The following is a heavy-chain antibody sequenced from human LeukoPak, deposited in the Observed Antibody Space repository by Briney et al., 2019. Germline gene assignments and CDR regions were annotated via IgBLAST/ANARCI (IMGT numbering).Heavy chain of an antibody. CDR3: ARGVFTMVRGVIMDY. CDR1: GYSISSGYY. V-gene: IGHV4-38-2*02. J-gene: IGHJ4*02. D-gene: IGHD3-10*01. CDR2: LYHSGST. Sequence: PSETLSLTCTVSGYSISSGYYWGWIRQPPGKGLEWIGSLYHSGSTYYNPSLKSRVTISVDTSKNQFSLKLSSVTAADTAVYYCARGVFTMVRGVIMDYWGQGTLVTVSS.